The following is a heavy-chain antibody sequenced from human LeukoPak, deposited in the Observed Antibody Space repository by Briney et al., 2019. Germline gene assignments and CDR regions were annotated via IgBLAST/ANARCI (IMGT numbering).Heavy chain of an antibody. V-gene: IGHV1-8*01. D-gene: IGHD3-22*01. Sequence: ASVKVSCKASGYTLSSNDINWVRQATGQGLEWMGWMNPHSGNTGYAQKFQGRVTITRNSSISTAYMELSSLRSDDTAVYYCARDQRDRMIVWNYWGQGTLVTVSS. CDR3: ARDQRDRMIVWNY. J-gene: IGHJ4*02. CDR2: MNPHSGNT. CDR1: GYTLSSND.